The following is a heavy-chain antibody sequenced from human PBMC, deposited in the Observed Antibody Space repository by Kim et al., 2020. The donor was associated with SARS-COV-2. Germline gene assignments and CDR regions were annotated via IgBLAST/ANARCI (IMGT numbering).Heavy chain of an antibody. D-gene: IGHD3-10*01. CDR3: ARHVYYGSGIDSWFDP. V-gene: IGHV4-39*01. J-gene: IGHJ5*02. Sequence: SRKSRVTISADTSKNQFSRKLSSVTAADTAVYYCARHVYYGSGIDSWFDPWGQRTLVTVSS.